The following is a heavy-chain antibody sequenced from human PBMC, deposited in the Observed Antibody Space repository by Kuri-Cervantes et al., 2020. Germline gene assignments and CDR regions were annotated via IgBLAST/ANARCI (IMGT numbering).Heavy chain of an antibody. V-gene: IGHV4-59*05. D-gene: IGHD6-19*01. Sequence: ESLKISCTVSGGSISSYYWSWIRQPPGKGLEWIVSIYYSGSTYYNPSLKSRVTISVDTSKTQFSLKLSSVTAADTAIYYCARLYRSGWYYFDYWGQGTLVTVSS. CDR2: IYYSGST. CDR1: GGSISSYY. CDR3: ARLYRSGWYYFDY. J-gene: IGHJ4*02.